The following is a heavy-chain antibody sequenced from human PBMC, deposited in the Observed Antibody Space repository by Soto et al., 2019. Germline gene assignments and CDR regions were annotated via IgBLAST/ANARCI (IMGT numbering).Heavy chain of an antibody. V-gene: IGHV1-69*01. CDR3: SRDRDDYGTGNYYNRIDF. D-gene: IGHD3-10*01. CDR1: GGIFSTYA. J-gene: IGHJ4*02. CDR2: IIPLFGTP. Sequence: QVQLVQSGAEVKKPGSSVKGSCNASGGIFSTYAISWLRQAPGQGIEWMGVIIPLFGTPNYAQRFQGRGTLTATESTSTAYMELSRLRSEDTDVYYCSRDRDDYGTGNYYNRIDFWGQGTLVTVSS.